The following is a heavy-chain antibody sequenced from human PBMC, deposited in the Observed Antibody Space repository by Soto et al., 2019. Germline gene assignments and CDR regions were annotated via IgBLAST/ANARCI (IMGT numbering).Heavy chain of an antibody. CDR3: ARHIGYGDYVKFDY. CDR2: IYYSGST. J-gene: IGHJ4*02. D-gene: IGHD4-17*01. Sequence: SETLSLTCAVSGGSVSSGSYYWSWIRQPPGKGLEWIGYIYYSGSTYCNPSLKSRVTISVDTSKNQFSLKLSSVTAADTAVYYCARHIGYGDYVKFDYWGQGALVTVSS. V-gene: IGHV4-61*01. CDR1: GGSVSSGSYY.